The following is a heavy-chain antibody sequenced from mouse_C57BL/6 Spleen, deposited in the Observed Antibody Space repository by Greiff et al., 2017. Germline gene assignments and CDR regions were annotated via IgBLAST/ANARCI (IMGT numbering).Heavy chain of an antibody. Sequence: ESGAELVRPGASVTLSCKASGYTFTDYEMHWVKQIPVHGLEWIGAIDPETGGTAYNQKFKGKAILTAATSSSTAYMELRSLTSEDSAVYYCTRLGSPFAYWGQGTLVTVSA. J-gene: IGHJ3*01. V-gene: IGHV1-15*01. CDR1: GYTFTDYE. CDR3: TRLGSPFAY. CDR2: IDPETGGT.